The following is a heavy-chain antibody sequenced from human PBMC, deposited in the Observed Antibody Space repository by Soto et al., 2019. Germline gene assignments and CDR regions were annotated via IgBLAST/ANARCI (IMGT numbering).Heavy chain of an antibody. V-gene: IGHV5-51*01. CDR3: ARHATYYDFLSGYYFDY. D-gene: IGHD3-3*01. Sequence: GESLKISCKGSGYSFTSYWIAWVRQMPGKGLEWMAIINPGDSETKYSPSFQGQVTISADKSINTAFLQWGSLKASDTAMYYCARHATYYDFLSGYYFDYWGQGTQVTVSS. CDR1: GYSFTSYW. CDR2: INPGDSET. J-gene: IGHJ4*02.